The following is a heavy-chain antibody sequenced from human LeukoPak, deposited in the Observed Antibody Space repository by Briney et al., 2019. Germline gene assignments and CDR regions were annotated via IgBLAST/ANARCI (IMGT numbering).Heavy chain of an antibody. Sequence: GGSLRLSCAASGFTFSSYSMNWVRQAPGKGLEWVSGISGSGDTTYYEDSVKGRFTISRDNSNTTQYVQRNSIRAETPAVYFFAKDQTPYFWGQGTLVTVSS. CDR2: ISGSGDTT. D-gene: IGHD3-10*01. V-gene: IGHV3-23*01. CDR1: GFTFSSYS. CDR3: AKDQTPYF. J-gene: IGHJ4*02.